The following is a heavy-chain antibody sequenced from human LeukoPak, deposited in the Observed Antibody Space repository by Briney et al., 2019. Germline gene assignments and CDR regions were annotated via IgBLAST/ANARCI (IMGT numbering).Heavy chain of an antibody. CDR2: IIPILGTT. Sequence: GASVKVSCKASGGTFSSYAISWVRQAPGQGLEWMGGIIPILGTTNYAQKFQDRVTIIADEFTSTAYMELNSLRSEDTAVYYCARVWGDARQYCSSISCRGGGMDVWGQGTTVTVS. J-gene: IGHJ6*02. D-gene: IGHD2-2*01. V-gene: IGHV1-69*13. CDR3: ARVWGDARQYCSSISCRGGGMDV. CDR1: GGTFSSYA.